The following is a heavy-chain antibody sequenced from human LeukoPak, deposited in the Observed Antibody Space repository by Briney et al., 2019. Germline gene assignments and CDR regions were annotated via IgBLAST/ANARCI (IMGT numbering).Heavy chain of an antibody. J-gene: IGHJ4*02. CDR1: GFTFSSYA. CDR3: ARVNSGSNLGPEDY. D-gene: IGHD1-26*01. CDR2: INWNGGST. Sequence: PGGSLRLSCAASGFTFSSYAMTWVRQAPGKGLEWVSGINWNGGSTSYAASVKGRLTISRDNAKNSLYLQMSSLRAEDTALYYCARVNSGSNLGPEDYWGQRTLVTVSS. V-gene: IGHV3-20*04.